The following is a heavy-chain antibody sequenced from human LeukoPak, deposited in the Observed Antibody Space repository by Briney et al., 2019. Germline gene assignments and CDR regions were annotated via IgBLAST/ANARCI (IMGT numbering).Heavy chain of an antibody. CDR2: ISGSGGST. V-gene: IGHV3-23*01. D-gene: IGHD4-17*01. CDR3: AKPPVTTGGYWYFDL. Sequence: GGSLRLSCAASGFTFSSYAMTWVRQAPGKGLEWVSAISGSGGSTYYADSVKGRFTISRDNSKNTLYLQMNRLRAEDTAVYYCAKPPVTTGGYWYFDLWGRGTLVTVSS. CDR1: GFTFSSYA. J-gene: IGHJ2*01.